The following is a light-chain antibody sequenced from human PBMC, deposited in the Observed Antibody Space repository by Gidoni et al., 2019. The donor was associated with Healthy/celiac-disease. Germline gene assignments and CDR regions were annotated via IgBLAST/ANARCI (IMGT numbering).Light chain of an antibody. CDR3: QQYGSSLYT. J-gene: IGKJ2*01. CDR2: GAS. V-gene: IGKV3-20*01. Sequence: IVLTKSPGTLSLSPGQRATLPGRASQSVSSSYLAWYQQKPGQAPRLLIYGASSRATGIPDRFSGSGSGTDFTLTISRLEPEDFAVYYCQQYGSSLYTFGQGTKLEIK. CDR1: QSVSSSY.